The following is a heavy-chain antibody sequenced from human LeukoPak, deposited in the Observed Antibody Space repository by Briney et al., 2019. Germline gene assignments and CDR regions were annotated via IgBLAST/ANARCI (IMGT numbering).Heavy chain of an antibody. CDR2: IYYSGST. Sequence: PSETLSLTCAVYGGSFSGYYWSWIRQPPGKGLEWIGSIYYSGSTYYSPSLKSRVTISVDTSKNQFSLKLSSVTAADTAVYYCARAYYYYYYMDVWGKGTTVTVSS. CDR1: GGSFSGYY. J-gene: IGHJ6*03. CDR3: ARAYYYYYYMDV. V-gene: IGHV4-34*01.